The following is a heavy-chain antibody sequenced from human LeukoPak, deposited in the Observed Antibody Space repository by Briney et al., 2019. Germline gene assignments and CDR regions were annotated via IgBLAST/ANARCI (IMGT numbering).Heavy chain of an antibody. CDR2: IYPGDSDT. CDR3: EREVGIQHISRLDL. D-gene: IGHD5-18*01. V-gene: IGHV5-51*01. J-gene: IGHJ5*02. CDR1: GYSFTSYW. Sequence: GGSLKISCKGSGYSFTSYWIGWVRQMPVKGLEWMGIIYPGDSDTRYSPSFQGQATISADKSISTAYLQWSRLKAPDTAMYYCEREVGIQHISRLDLWGQGNLVTVSS.